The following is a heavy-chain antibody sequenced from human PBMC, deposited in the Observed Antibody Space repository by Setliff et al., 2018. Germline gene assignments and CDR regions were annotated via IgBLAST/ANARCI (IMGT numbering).Heavy chain of an antibody. J-gene: IGHJ6*03. CDR2: ISSSSSTI. V-gene: IGHV3-48*01. CDR1: GFTFSSYS. CDR3: ARDRGAIFLPYYYMDV. Sequence: GGSLRLSCAASGFTFSSYSMNWVRQAPGKGLEWVSYISSSSSTIYYADSVKGRFTISRDNAKNSLYLQMNSLRAEDTAVYYCARDRGAIFLPYYYMDVWGKGTTVTVSS. D-gene: IGHD3-3*01.